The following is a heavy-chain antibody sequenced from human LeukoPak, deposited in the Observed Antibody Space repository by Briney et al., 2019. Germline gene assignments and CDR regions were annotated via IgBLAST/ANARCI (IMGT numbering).Heavy chain of an antibody. Sequence: AGGSLRLSCAASGSTFSNHAMSWVRQTPGKGLQWVSVISGSGRTTEYADSVKGRLTISRDNAKNLLYLQMNNLRADDTAVYYCARAAKWEFYHYYMDVWGKGTTVAVSS. CDR3: ARAAKWEFYHYYMDV. CDR2: ISGSGRTT. J-gene: IGHJ6*03. V-gene: IGHV3-23*01. D-gene: IGHD1-26*01. CDR1: GSTFSNHA.